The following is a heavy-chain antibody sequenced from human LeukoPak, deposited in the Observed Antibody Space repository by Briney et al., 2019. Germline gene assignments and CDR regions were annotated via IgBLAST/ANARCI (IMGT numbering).Heavy chain of an antibody. CDR2: IIPIFGTA. V-gene: IGHV1-69*13. Sequence: GASVKVSCKASGGTFSSYAINWVRQAPGQGLEWMGGIIPIFGTAYYAQKFQGRVTITADESTSTAYMELSSLRSEDTAMYYCARDMTGDEYYFDYWGQGTLVTVSS. J-gene: IGHJ4*02. D-gene: IGHD7-27*01. CDR1: GGTFSSYA. CDR3: ARDMTGDEYYFDY.